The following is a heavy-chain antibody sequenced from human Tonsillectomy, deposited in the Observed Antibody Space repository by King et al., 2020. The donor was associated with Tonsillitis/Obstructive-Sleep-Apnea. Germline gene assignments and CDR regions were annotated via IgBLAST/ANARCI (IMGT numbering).Heavy chain of an antibody. Sequence: VQLQESGPGLVKPSETLSLTCSVSGGSISGYYWSWIRQPPGQGLEWIGYIYYSGSTNYNPSLKSRVTVSLDTSKKQFSLKLSSLTAADTAVYYWARGTLGHYYDTSPGAFDIWGQGTMVTVSS. D-gene: IGHD3-22*01. CDR2: IYYSGST. CDR3: ARGTLGHYYDTSPGAFDI. CDR1: GGSISGYY. V-gene: IGHV4-59*01. J-gene: IGHJ3*02.